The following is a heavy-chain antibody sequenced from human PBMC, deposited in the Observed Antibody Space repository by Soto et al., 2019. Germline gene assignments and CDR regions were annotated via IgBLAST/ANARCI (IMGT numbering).Heavy chain of an antibody. V-gene: IGHV3-9*01. D-gene: IGHD6-13*01. CDR1: RWGRNDYG. J-gene: IGHJ4*02. CDR2: SSWNTYSK. Sequence: GVSMRRACVAARWGRNDYGFYSVQQAPGKGLEWVSGSSWNTYSKRYADSVKGRFTIARDNAKNYLYLQMNTLRPEDTAFYYCAKHMSPDSASWLPLDYWGQGTLVTVSS. CDR3: AKHMSPDSASWLPLDY.